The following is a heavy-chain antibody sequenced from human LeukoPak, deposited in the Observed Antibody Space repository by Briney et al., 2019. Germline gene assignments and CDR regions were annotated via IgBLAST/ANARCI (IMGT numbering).Heavy chain of an antibody. D-gene: IGHD3-22*01. CDR2: IYYTGSS. CDR3: TRAASSGPLFTYHMDI. Sequence: SETLSLTCTVSGGSIRSSDDYWGFVRQTPGKGLEWMGSIYYTGSSHYNPSLKSRATISVDTSKNQFSLKLTSVTAADTAVYYCTRAASSGPLFTYHMDIWGKGTTVTVSS. V-gene: IGHV4-39*07. CDR1: GGSIRSSDDY. J-gene: IGHJ6*03.